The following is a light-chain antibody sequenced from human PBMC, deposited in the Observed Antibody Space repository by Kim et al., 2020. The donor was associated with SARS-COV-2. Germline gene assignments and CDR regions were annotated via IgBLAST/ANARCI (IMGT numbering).Light chain of an antibody. Sequence: VSPGQTASIACSGGKLGDRSACWYQQEPGQSPLLVIYQDSMRPSGIPERFSGSNSGNTAALTISGTQAMDEADYYCQAWDSSTAVVFGGGTQLTVL. V-gene: IGLV3-1*01. J-gene: IGLJ2*01. CDR1: KLGDRS. CDR2: QDS. CDR3: QAWDSSTAVV.